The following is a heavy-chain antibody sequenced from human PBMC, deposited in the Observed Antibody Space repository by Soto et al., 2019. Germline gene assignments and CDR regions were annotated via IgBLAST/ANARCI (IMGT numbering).Heavy chain of an antibody. D-gene: IGHD3-22*01. CDR3: AKDSSGYPGGYFDY. J-gene: IGHJ4*02. CDR1: GFTFSSYA. Sequence: GGSLRLSCAASGFTFSSYAMSWVRQAPGKGLEWVSGISGSGSGGTTYYADSVQGRFTISRDNSKHTLYLQMNYLRADDTAVYYCAKDSSGYPGGYFDYWGQGTLVTVSS. V-gene: IGHV3-23*01. CDR2: ISGSGSGGTT.